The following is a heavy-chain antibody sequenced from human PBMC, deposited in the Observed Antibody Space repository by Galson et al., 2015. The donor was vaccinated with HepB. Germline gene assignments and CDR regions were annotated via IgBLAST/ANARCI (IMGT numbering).Heavy chain of an antibody. Sequence: SETLSLTCTVSGGSISSYYWSWIRQPAGKGLEWIGRFYTSGSTNYNPSLKSRVTMSVDTSKRQFSLKLSSVTAADTAIYYCARELVASVTIFGVATYFDYWGQGTLVTVSS. D-gene: IGHD3-3*01. CDR1: GGSISSYY. CDR2: FYTSGST. CDR3: ARELVASVTIFGVATYFDY. V-gene: IGHV4-4*07. J-gene: IGHJ4*02.